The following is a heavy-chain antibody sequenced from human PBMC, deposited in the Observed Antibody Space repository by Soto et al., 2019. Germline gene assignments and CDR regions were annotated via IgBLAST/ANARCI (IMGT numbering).Heavy chain of an antibody. Sequence: PGGSLRLSCAASGFTFSNYAMTWVGQGPGKGLEWVSGISGSGGRSYYADSVKGRFTISRDNSKSTLYLQMNSLRAEDTAVYYCVKGYWRWSSEATYYFDAWGQGALVTVSS. J-gene: IGHJ4*02. D-gene: IGHD1-20*01. V-gene: IGHV3-23*01. CDR3: VKGYWRWSSEATYYFDA. CDR1: GFTFSNYA. CDR2: ISGSGGRS.